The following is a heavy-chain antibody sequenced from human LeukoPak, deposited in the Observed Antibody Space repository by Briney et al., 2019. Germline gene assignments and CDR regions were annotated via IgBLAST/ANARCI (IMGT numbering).Heavy chain of an antibody. Sequence: PGGSLRLSCAASGFTFSSYAMHWVRQAPGKGLEGVAVISYDGSNKYYADSVKGRFTISRDNSKNTLYLQMNSLRAEDTAVYYCARDASIMITFGGVIGHYWGQGTLVTVSS. CDR3: ARDASIMITFGGVIGHY. CDR2: ISYDGSNK. J-gene: IGHJ4*02. D-gene: IGHD3-16*02. V-gene: IGHV3-30*04. CDR1: GFTFSSYA.